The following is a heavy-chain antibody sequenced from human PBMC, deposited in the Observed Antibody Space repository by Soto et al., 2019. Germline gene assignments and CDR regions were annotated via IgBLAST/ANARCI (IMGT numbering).Heavy chain of an antibody. Sequence: ESGGGVVRPGRSLRLSCAASGFSFTTYGMHWVRQAPGKGLEWVAVISYDGRNKYYADSVKGRFTISRDNSKNTLYLQMNSLRAEDTAVYYCAKEVWGYCSGGTCYSFDYWGQGTLVTVSS. CDR1: GFSFTTYG. J-gene: IGHJ4*02. CDR3: AKEVWGYCSGGTCYSFDY. V-gene: IGHV3-30*18. CDR2: ISYDGRNK. D-gene: IGHD2-15*01.